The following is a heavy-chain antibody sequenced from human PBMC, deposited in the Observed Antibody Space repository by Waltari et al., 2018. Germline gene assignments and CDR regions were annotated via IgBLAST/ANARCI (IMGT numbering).Heavy chain of an antibody. D-gene: IGHD3-10*01. CDR2: FDPEEGET. Sequence: QVQLVQSGAEVKKPGASVKVSCKVSGYTLTELSMHWVRQAPGKGLEWMGGFDPEEGETIYAQKCQGRVTMTEDTSTDTAYMELSSLRSEHTAVYYCATNFPPLGDYGSGSDSGYWGQGTLVTVSS. V-gene: IGHV1-24*01. J-gene: IGHJ4*02. CDR1: GYTLTELS. CDR3: ATNFPPLGDYGSGSDSGY.